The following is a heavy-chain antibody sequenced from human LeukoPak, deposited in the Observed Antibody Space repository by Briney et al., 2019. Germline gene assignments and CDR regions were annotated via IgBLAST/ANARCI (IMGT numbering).Heavy chain of an antibody. CDR1: GFTFSSYG. D-gene: IGHD2-2*01. CDR2: IRYDGSNK. V-gene: IGHV3-30*02. J-gene: IGHJ4*02. CDR3: AKTYCSSTSCYSPPPYFDY. Sequence: GGSLRLSCAASGFTFSSYGMHWVRQAPGKGLEWVAFIRYDGSNKYYADSVKGRFTISRDNSKNTLYLQMNSLRAEDTAVYYCAKTYCSSTSCYSPPPYFDYWGQGTLVTVSS.